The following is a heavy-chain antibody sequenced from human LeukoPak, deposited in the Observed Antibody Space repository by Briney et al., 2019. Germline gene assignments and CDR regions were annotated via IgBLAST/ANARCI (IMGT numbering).Heavy chain of an antibody. Sequence: SETLSLTCTVSGGSISSGDYYWSWIRQPPGKGLEWIGYIYYSGSTYYNPSPKSRVTISVDTSKNQFSLKLSSVTAADTAVYYCASSSGYRAFDIWGQGTMVTVSS. CDR1: GGSISSGDYY. V-gene: IGHV4-30-4*01. CDR3: ASSSGYRAFDI. J-gene: IGHJ3*02. D-gene: IGHD3-22*01. CDR2: IYYSGST.